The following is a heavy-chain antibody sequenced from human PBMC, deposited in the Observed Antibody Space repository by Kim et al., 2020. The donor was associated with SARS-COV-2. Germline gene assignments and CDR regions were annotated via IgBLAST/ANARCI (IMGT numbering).Heavy chain of an antibody. CDR2: TT. Sequence: TTDYAASVKGRFTISRDDSKNSMYLQMNSLKTEDTAIYYCVAFTVGAPDYWGQGTLVTVSS. V-gene: IGHV3-72*01. CDR3: VAFTVGAPDY. J-gene: IGHJ4*02. D-gene: IGHD1-26*01.